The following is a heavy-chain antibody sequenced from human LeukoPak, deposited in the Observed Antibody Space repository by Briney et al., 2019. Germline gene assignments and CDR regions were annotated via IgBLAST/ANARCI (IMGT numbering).Heavy chain of an antibody. CDR3: ARLLDNDISGDPDTFDV. CDR2: VSYTGRT. D-gene: IGHD3-22*01. J-gene: IGHJ3*01. CDR1: GGSLSGHY. Sequence: SETLSLTCTVSGGSLSGHYWSWIRQPPGKRLEWIGYVSYTGRTEYNPSLQSRVTISIDTSKSQFFLKLTPVTSADPAVYSCARLLDNDISGDPDTFDVWGQGTTVIVSS. V-gene: IGHV4-59*11.